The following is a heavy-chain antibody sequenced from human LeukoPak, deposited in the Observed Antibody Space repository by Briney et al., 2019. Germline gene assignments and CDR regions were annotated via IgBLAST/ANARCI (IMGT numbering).Heavy chain of an antibody. D-gene: IGHD1-14*01. J-gene: IGHJ4*02. CDR2: IYYSGST. Sequence: SETLSLTCTVSGGSISSYYWSWIRQPPGKGLEWIGYIYYSGSTNYNPSLKSRVTISVDTSKNQFSLKVGSVTAADTAVYYCTREIVPGIIHWGQGTLVTVSS. CDR3: TREIVPGIIH. CDR1: GGSISSYY. V-gene: IGHV4-59*12.